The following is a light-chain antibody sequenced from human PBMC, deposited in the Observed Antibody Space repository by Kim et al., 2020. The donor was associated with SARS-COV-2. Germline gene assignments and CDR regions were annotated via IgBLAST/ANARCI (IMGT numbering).Light chain of an antibody. Sequence: SSTKGEKHRGIKDVLRYKRKPAQPRVLVIYRNSNRSPGIPERCSGWTAGNTATLIISRAQAGDEAEYYCQVWDSITGGVFGGGTQLTVL. CDR1: HRGIKD. CDR2: RNS. V-gene: IGLV3-9*01. J-gene: IGLJ2*01. CDR3: QVWDSITGGV.